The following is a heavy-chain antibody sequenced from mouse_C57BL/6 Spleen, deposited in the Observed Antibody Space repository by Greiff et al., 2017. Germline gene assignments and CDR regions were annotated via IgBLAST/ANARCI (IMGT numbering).Heavy chain of an antibody. CDR3: ARAYYSNYGDY. V-gene: IGHV5-17*01. J-gene: IGHJ4*01. CDR2: ISSGSSTI. CDR1: GFTFSDYG. D-gene: IGHD2-5*01. Sequence: DVKLVESGGGLVKPGGSLKLSCAASGFTFSDYGMHWVRQAPEKGLEWVAYISSGSSTIYYADTVKGRFTISRDNAKNTLFLQMTSLRSEDTAMYYCARAYYSNYGDYWGQGTSVTVSS.